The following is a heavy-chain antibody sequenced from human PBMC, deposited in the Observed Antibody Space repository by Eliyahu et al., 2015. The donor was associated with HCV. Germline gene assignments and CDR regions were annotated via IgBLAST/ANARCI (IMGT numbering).Heavy chain of an antibody. J-gene: IGHJ6*02. CDR1: GGSFSGYS. CDR3: ARVWGYCSSTSCYLVGYYYYGMDV. CDR2: INHXGST. V-gene: IGHV4-34*01. Sequence: QVQLQQWGAGLLXPSETLSLTCAVYGGSFSGYSXXWIXXPPGKGLEWIGEINHXGSTNYNPSLKSRVTISVDTSKNQFSLKLSSVTAADTAVYYCARVWGYCSSTSCYLVGYYYYGMDVWGQGTTVTVSS. D-gene: IGHD2-2*01.